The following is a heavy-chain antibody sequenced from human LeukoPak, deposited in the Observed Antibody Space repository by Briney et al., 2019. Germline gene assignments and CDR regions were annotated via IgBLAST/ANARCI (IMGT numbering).Heavy chain of an antibody. J-gene: IGHJ4*02. CDR2: ISSSSGTI. D-gene: IGHD3/OR15-3a*01. CDR1: GFTFSTYS. V-gene: IGHV3-48*01. CDR3: AKDFLTGYLDY. Sequence: GGSLRLSCAASGFTFSTYSMNWVRQAPGKGLEWVSYISSSSGTIYYADSVKGRFTISRDNSKNTLYLQMNSLRAEDTAVYYCAKDFLTGYLDYWGQGTLVTVSS.